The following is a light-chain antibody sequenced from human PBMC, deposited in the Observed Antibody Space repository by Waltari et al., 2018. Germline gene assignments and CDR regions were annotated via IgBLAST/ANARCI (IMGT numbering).Light chain of an antibody. CDR3: HQSYSSHS. J-gene: IGKJ2*03. CDR2: AAS. Sequence: AIRMTQSPSSFSASTGDRVTITCRASQGISSYLAWYQQKPGKAPKLLIYAASTLQSGVPSRFSGSGSGTDFTLTISCLQSEDFATYYCHQSYSSHSFGQGTKLGVK. CDR1: QGISSY. V-gene: IGKV1-8*01.